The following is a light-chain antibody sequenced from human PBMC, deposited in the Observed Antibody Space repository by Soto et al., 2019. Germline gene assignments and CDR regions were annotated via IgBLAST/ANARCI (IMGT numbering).Light chain of an antibody. Sequence: DIVMTQSPLSLPVTPGEPASISCRSSQSLLHSNGYNYLDWYLQKPGQSQQLLIYLGSNRASGVPDRFSGSVSGTDFTLKISRVEAEDFGVYYCIQALQTPRTFGQGTELEIK. J-gene: IGKJ2*01. CDR3: IQALQTPRT. V-gene: IGKV2-28*01. CDR2: LGS. CDR1: QSLLHSNGYNY.